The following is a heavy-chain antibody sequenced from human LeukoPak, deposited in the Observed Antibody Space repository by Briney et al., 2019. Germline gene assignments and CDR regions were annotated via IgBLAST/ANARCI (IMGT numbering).Heavy chain of an antibody. D-gene: IGHD6-13*01. Sequence: GGSLRLSCAASGFTFSSYAMSWVRQAPGKGLEWVSAISGSGGSTYYADSVKGRFTISRDNSKNTLYLQMNSLRAEDTAIYYCAKDFAPRWHYYYGMDVWGQGTTVTVSS. CDR2: ISGSGGST. CDR3: AKDFAPRWHYYYGMDV. J-gene: IGHJ6*02. CDR1: GFTFSSYA. V-gene: IGHV3-23*01.